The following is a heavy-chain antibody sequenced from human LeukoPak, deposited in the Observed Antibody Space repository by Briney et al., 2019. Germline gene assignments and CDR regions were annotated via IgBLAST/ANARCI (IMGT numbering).Heavy chain of an antibody. CDR2: INPNSGGT. D-gene: IGHD2-21*02. CDR3: ARDGAYCGGDCYQYYYYYGMDV. Sequence: ASVKVSCKASGYTFTGYYMHWVRQTPGQGLEWMGWINPNSGGTNYAQKFQGWVTMTRDTSISTAYMELSRLRSDDTAVYYCARDGAYCGGDCYQYYYYYGMDVWGQGTTVTVSS. J-gene: IGHJ6*02. CDR1: GYTFTGYY. V-gene: IGHV1-2*04.